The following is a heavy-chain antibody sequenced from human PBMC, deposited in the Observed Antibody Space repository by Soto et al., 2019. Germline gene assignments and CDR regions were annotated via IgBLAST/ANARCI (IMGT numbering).Heavy chain of an antibody. CDR2: ISYDGSNK. D-gene: IGHD4-4*01. CDR1: GFTFSSYA. J-gene: IGHJ6*02. CDR3: ARDPLSTTVTKDYYYGMDV. Sequence: GGSLRLSCAASGFTFSSYAMHWVRQAPGKGLEWVAVISYDGSNKYYADSVKGRFTISRDNSKNTLYLQMNSLRAEDTAVYYCARDPLSTTVTKDYYYGMDVWGQGTTVTVSS. V-gene: IGHV3-30-3*01.